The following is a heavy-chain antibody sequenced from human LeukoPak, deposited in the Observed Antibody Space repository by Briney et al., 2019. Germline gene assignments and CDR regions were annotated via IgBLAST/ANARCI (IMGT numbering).Heavy chain of an antibody. CDR3: ARTYQVPAAIPY. D-gene: IGHD2-2*02. V-gene: IGHV4-4*07. CDR1: GGSISNYY. Sequence: SETLSLTCTVSGGSISNYYWNWIRQPAGKGLEYIGRIHSSGSANYNPSLKSRVTMSVDTSKNQFSLRLSSVTAADTAVYYCARTYQVPAAIPYWGQGTLVTVSS. CDR2: IHSSGSA. J-gene: IGHJ4*02.